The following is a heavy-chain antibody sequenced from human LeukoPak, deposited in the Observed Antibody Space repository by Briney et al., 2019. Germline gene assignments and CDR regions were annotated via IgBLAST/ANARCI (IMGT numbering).Heavy chain of an antibody. V-gene: IGHV1-69*02. CDR1: GGTFSSYT. D-gene: IGHD3-22*01. Sequence: SVKVSCKAYGGTFSSYTISWVRQAPGQGLEWMGRIIPILGIANYAQKFQGRVTITADKSTSTAYMELSSLRSEDTAVYYCARAGDSSGYWAPFDYWGQGTLVTVSS. CDR2: IIPILGIA. J-gene: IGHJ4*02. CDR3: ARAGDSSGYWAPFDY.